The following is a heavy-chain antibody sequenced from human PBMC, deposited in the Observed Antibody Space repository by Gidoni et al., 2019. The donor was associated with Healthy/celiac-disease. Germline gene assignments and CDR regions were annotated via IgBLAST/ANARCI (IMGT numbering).Heavy chain of an antibody. D-gene: IGHD3-16*01. J-gene: IGHJ6*02. CDR2: INPSGGST. CDR3: ARVWSEPYYYYGMDV. CDR1: GYTFTSYY. Sequence: QVQLVQSGAEVKKPGASVKVSCKASGYTFTSYYMHWVRQAPGQGLEWMGIINPSGGSTSYAQKFQGRVTMTRDTSTSTVYMELSSLRSEDTFVYYCARVWSEPYYYYGMDVWGQGTTVTVSS. V-gene: IGHV1-46*01.